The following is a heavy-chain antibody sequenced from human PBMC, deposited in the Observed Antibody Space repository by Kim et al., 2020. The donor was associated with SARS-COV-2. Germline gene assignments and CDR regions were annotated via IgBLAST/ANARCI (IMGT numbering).Heavy chain of an antibody. Sequence: SETLSLTCAVYGGSFSGYYWSWIRQPPGKGLEWIGEINHSGSTNYNPSLKSRVTISVDTSKNQFSLKLSSVTAADTAVYYCARGRAVATYYYYYGMDVWGQGSTVTVSS. D-gene: IGHD5-12*01. CDR2: INHSGST. V-gene: IGHV4-34*01. J-gene: IGHJ6*02. CDR3: ARGRAVATYYYYYGMDV. CDR1: GGSFSGYY.